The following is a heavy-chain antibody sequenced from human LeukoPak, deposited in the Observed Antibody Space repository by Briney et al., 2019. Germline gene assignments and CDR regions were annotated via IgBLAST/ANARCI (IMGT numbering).Heavy chain of an antibody. CDR1: PSGDDFTSHS. Sequence: PGGSLRLSCRPSPSGDDFTSHSMNWARHAPGKGLEWISYIHSSGNYIFDAASVKGRFTVSRDNARNSLYLQMNSLRVEDTAMYYSAREWNSRATFDYWGQGTLVTVSS. D-gene: IGHD1-1*01. J-gene: IGHJ4*02. V-gene: IGHV3-21*05. CDR2: IHSSGNYI. CDR3: AREWNSRATFDY.